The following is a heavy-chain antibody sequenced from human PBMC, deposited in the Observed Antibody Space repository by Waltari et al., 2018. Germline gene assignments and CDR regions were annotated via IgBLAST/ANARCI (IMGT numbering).Heavy chain of an antibody. V-gene: IGHV1-8*01. Sequence: QVQLVQSGAEVKEPGASVKVSCKASGYTFRTYDRTWVRQATVQGREGMGLMNPNSGNTGYAPKFQGRVTMTRDTSISTAYMELSSLRSDDTAVYYCARGSRLGSGTFFPTATDNWAQGTPVTVSS. CDR2: MNPNSGNT. CDR1: GYTFRTYD. D-gene: IGHD3-10*01. CDR3: ARGSRLGSGTFFPTATDN. J-gene: IGHJ4*02.